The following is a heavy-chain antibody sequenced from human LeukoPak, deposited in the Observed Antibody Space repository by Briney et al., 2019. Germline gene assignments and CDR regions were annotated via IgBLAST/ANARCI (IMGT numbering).Heavy chain of an antibody. CDR2: INPNSGGT. CDR3: ARLGGHLWSVFDI. CDR1: GYTFTGYY. Sequence: GASVKVSCKASGYTFTGYYMHWVRQAPGQGLEWMGWINPNSGGTNYAQKFQGRVTMTRDTSISTAYMELSRLRSDDTAVYYCARLGGHLWSVFDIWGQGTMVTVSS. J-gene: IGHJ3*02. D-gene: IGHD5-12*01. V-gene: IGHV1-2*02.